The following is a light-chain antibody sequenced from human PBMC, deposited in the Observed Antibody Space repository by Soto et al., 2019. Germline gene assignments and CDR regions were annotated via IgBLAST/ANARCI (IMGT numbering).Light chain of an antibody. CDR3: QKYNTVPAT. Sequence: DIQMTQSPPSLSASVGDRVTITCRASQGIGNSLAWYQQKPGTVPKLLIYSASTLQSGVPSRFSGSGSGTEFTLTISSLQPEDVAAYYCQKYNTVPATFGQGTRLEIK. CDR2: SAS. J-gene: IGKJ5*01. CDR1: QGIGNS. V-gene: IGKV1-27*01.